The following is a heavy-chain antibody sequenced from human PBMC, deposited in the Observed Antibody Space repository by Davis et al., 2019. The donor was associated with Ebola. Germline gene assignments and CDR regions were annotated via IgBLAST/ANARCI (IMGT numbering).Heavy chain of an antibody. D-gene: IGHD6-13*01. CDR2: IYHSGTT. J-gene: IGHJ4*02. Sequence: SETLSLTCSVSGYSISSDYYWGWIRQPPGKRLEWIANIYHSGTTYYNPSLKSRVTISVDTSKSQFSLNLNSVTAADTAVYSCARQGISRSWYGGYYFDCWGQGILVTVSS. V-gene: IGHV4-38-2*02. CDR3: ARQGISRSWYGGYYFDC. CDR1: GYSISSDYY.